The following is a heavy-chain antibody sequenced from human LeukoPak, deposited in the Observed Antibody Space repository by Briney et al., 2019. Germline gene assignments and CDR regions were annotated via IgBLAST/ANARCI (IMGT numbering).Heavy chain of an antibody. CDR1: GGSISSSSYY. Sequence: SETLSLTCTVPGGSISSSSYYWGWIRQPPGRGLEWIGSIYYSGSTYYNPSLKSRVTISVDTSKNQFSLKLSSVTAADTAVYYCARQVAAAGWFDPWGQGTLVTVSS. D-gene: IGHD6-13*01. V-gene: IGHV4-39*01. J-gene: IGHJ5*02. CDR2: IYYSGST. CDR3: ARQVAAAGWFDP.